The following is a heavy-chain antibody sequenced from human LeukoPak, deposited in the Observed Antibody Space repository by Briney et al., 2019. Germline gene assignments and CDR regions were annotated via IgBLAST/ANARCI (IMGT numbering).Heavy chain of an antibody. Sequence: GASLKISFKGSGSSFTSYWIGWVRPMPGKGLEWMGIIYPGDSDTRYSPSFQGQVTISADKSISTAYLQWSSLKASDTAMYYCARQSAAAGTDWGQGTLVTVSS. J-gene: IGHJ4*02. V-gene: IGHV5-51*01. D-gene: IGHD6-13*01. CDR3: ARQSAAAGTD. CDR1: GSSFTSYW. CDR2: IYPGDSDT.